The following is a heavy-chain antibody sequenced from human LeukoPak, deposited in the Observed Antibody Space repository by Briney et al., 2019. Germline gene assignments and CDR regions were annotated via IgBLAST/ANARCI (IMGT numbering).Heavy chain of an antibody. CDR3: ARFAWSGSSSWSYSGMDV. D-gene: IGHD6-13*01. CDR2: IYYSGST. CDR1: GGSFSGYY. J-gene: IGHJ6*02. Sequence: SETLSLTCAVYGGSFSGYYWSWIRQPPGKGLEWIGYIYYSGSTNYNPSLKSRVTISVDTSKNQFSLKLSSVTAADTAVYYCARFAWSGSSSWSYSGMDVWGPGTTVTVSS. V-gene: IGHV4-59*08.